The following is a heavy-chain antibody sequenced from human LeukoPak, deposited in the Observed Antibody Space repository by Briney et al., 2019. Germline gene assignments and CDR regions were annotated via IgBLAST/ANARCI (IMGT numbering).Heavy chain of an antibody. CDR3: ARRYSRGWYYFDY. D-gene: IGHD6-19*01. Sequence: GRSLRLCCAASGFTFSSYAMHWVRQPPGKGLGWVAVIWYDGSNKYYADSVKRRFTIPRDNSKNTLYLQMNSLRAEDTAVYYCARRYSRGWYYFDYWGQGTLVTVSS. J-gene: IGHJ4*02. CDR1: GFTFSSYA. CDR2: IWYDGSNK. V-gene: IGHV3-33*01.